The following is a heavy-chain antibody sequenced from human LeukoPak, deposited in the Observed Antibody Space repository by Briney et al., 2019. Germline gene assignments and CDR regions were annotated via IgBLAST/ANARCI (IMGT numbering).Heavy chain of an antibody. V-gene: IGHV4-61*01. CDR1: GGSVSSGSYY. CDR2: IFYSGIT. D-gene: IGHD1-26*01. CDR3: ARDSGSYPHWFAP. Sequence: SETLSLTCNVSGGSVSSGSYYWNWIRQPPGKGLEWIGYIFYSGITNYNPSLKSRVTISVDTSKKQFSLKLTSVTAADTAVYYCARDSGSYPHWFAPWGQGTLVTVSS. J-gene: IGHJ5*02.